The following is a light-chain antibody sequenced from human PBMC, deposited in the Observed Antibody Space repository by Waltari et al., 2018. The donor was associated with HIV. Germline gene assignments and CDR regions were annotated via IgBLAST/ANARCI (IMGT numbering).Light chain of an antibody. V-gene: IGLV1-36*01. J-gene: IGLJ1*01. CDR1: SNNIGSYA. CDR2: GD. CDR3: STWDYSLSAYV. Sequence: QSALTQEASVSGTVGQKVTLSCTGNSNNIGSYAVGWYQQISHGAPKAVMFGDPLPSGVPVRFSCSKSGTTASLVISGLQPEDEADYYCSTWDYSLSAYVFGAGTKVTVL.